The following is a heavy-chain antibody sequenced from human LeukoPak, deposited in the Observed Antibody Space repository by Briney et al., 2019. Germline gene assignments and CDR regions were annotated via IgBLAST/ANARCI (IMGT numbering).Heavy chain of an antibody. CDR2: IGSDSTTI. Sequence: GGSLRLSCAASGFTFSSYSMNGVRRAPGKGREWVSYIGSDSTTIDYADSVKGRFTISRDNARNSLYLQMNSLRAEDTAVYYCARDHDWAFDYWGQGTLVTVSS. CDR3: ARDHDWAFDY. V-gene: IGHV3-48*01. D-gene: IGHD3-16*01. CDR1: GFTFSSYS. J-gene: IGHJ4*02.